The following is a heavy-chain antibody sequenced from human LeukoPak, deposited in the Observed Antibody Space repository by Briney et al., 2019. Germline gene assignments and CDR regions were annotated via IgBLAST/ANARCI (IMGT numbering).Heavy chain of an antibody. J-gene: IGHJ3*02. Sequence: GGSLRLSCAASGFTFDDYGMSWVRQAPGKGLEWVSGINWNGGSTGYADSVKGRFTISRDNAKNSLYLQMNSLRAEDTALYHCARGGYYYDSSGYYGLPFDIWGQGTMVTVSS. V-gene: IGHV3-20*01. D-gene: IGHD3-22*01. CDR2: INWNGGST. CDR1: GFTFDDYG. CDR3: ARGGYYYDSSGYYGLPFDI.